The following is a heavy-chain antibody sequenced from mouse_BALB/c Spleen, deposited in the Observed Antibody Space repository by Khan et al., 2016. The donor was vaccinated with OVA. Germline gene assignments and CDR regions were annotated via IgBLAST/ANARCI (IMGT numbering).Heavy chain of an antibody. CDR2: FDPETGDT. Sequence: QVQLKQSGAELVRPGASVTLSCKASGYTFSDYEMHWVKQTPVHGLEWIGTFDPETGDTAYTQKFKGKATLTADKSSSTAYMELRSLTSEGSAVYCCTRRMDYWGQGTSVTVSS. CDR3: TRRMDY. J-gene: IGHJ4*01. V-gene: IGHV1-15*01. CDR1: GYTFSDYE.